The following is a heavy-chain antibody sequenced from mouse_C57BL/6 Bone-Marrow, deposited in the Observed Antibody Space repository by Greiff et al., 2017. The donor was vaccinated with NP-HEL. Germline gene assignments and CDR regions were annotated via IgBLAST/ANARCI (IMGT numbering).Heavy chain of an antibody. D-gene: IGHD2-4*01. J-gene: IGHJ2*01. Sequence: QVQLQQPGAELVKPGASVKLSCKASGYTFTSYWMQWVKQRPGQGLEWIGEIDPSDSYTNYNQKFKGKATLTVAKSSSTAYVQLSSLTSEYAAVYYCAREDYDYDVGYWGQGTTHTVSS. V-gene: IGHV1-50*01. CDR3: AREDYDYDVGY. CDR2: IDPSDSYT. CDR1: GYTFTSYW.